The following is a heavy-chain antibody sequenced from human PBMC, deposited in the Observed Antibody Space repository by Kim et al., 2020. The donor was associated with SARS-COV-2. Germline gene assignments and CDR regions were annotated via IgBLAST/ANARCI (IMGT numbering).Heavy chain of an antibody. CDR1: GFSFSSYA. CDR2: ISYDGSKK. V-gene: IGHV3-30*04. CDR3: ARDGQLYASSWTPRLDP. J-gene: IGHJ5*02. Sequence: GGSLRLSCAASGFSFSSYAMYWVRQAPGNGLEWERVISYDGSKKMYADSVKGRFTISRDDSTNEMYLQMNSLRTEDTAMYYCARDGQLYASSWTPRLDPSGQGGRVTVSA. D-gene: IGHD6-13*01.